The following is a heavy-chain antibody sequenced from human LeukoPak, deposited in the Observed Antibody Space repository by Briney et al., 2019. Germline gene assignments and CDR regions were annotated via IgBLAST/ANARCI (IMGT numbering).Heavy chain of an antibody. Sequence: SETLSLTCTVSGGSISDYSWSWIRQPPGKGLEWIGNLYYNGSANHNPSLKSRVTISVDTSKNRFSLKLSSVTAADTAVYYCAREPSRGLSGFDYWGQGTLVTVSS. J-gene: IGHJ4*02. D-gene: IGHD6-19*01. CDR2: LYYNGSA. CDR1: GGSISDYS. CDR3: AREPSRGLSGFDY. V-gene: IGHV4-59*12.